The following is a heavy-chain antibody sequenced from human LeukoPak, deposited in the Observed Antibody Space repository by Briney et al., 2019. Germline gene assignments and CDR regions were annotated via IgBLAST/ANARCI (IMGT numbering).Heavy chain of an antibody. CDR1: GYTFTGYH. Sequence: ASVKVSCKASGYTFTGYHMHWVRQAPGQGLEWLGRINPNSGDTNCAQKFQGRVTMTRDTSISTACMELNRLRSDDTAVYYCARDYCSSTSCLFDYWGQGTLVTVSS. CDR3: ARDYCSSTSCLFDY. J-gene: IGHJ4*02. V-gene: IGHV1-2*06. CDR2: INPNSGDT. D-gene: IGHD2-2*01.